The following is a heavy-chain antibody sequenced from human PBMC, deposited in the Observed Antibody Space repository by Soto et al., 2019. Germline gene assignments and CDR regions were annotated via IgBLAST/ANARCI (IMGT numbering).Heavy chain of an antibody. Sequence: TLSLTCTVSGGSISSGGYYWSWIRQHPGKGLEWIGYIYYSGSTYYNPSLESRVTISVDTSKNQFSLKLSSVTAADTAVYYCAREERITMVRGVIHYYGMDVWGQGTTVTVSS. D-gene: IGHD3-10*01. CDR1: GGSISSGGYY. V-gene: IGHV4-31*03. CDR3: AREERITMVRGVIHYYGMDV. J-gene: IGHJ6*02. CDR2: IYYSGST.